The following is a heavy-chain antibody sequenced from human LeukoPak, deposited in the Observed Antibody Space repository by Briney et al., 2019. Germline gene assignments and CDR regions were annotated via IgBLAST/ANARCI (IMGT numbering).Heavy chain of an antibody. CDR3: ARGLYYYDSSGYYQLSWYFDL. V-gene: IGHV3-23*01. J-gene: IGHJ2*01. CDR1: GFTFSSYA. D-gene: IGHD3-22*01. CDR2: ISGSGGST. Sequence: GGSLRLSCAASGFTFSSYAMSWVRQAPGKGLEWASAISGSGGSTYYADSVKGRFTISRDNAKNSLYLQMNSLRAEDTAVYYCARGLYYYDSSGYYQLSWYFDLWGRGTLVTVSS.